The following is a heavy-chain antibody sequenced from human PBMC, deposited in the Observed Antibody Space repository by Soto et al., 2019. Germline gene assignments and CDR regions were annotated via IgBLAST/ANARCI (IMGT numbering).Heavy chain of an antibody. D-gene: IGHD6-19*01. CDR1: GFTFSSYG. V-gene: IGHV3-30*03. Sequence: GGSLRLSCAASGFTFSSYGMHWVRQAPGKGLEWVAVISYDGSNKYYADSVKGRFTISRDNSKNTLYLQMNSLRAEDTAVYYCATPQGGWYHPFDYWGQGTLVTVSS. CDR2: ISYDGSNK. J-gene: IGHJ4*02. CDR3: ATPQGGWYHPFDY.